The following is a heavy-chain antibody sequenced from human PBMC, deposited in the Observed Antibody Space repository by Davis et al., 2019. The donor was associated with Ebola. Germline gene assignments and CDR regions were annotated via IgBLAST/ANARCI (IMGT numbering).Heavy chain of an antibody. V-gene: IGHV1-2*06. D-gene: IGHD2-15*01. CDR1: GYTFTSYG. CDR2: INPSSGDT. Sequence: AASAMVSCKASGYTFTSYGISWVRQAPGQGLEWMGRINPSSGDTNYAQKFQGRVTMTTDTSIRTAYMELSRLRSDDTAVYFCARYCSGGSCSSESLDYWGQGTLVTVPS. J-gene: IGHJ4*02. CDR3: ARYCSGGSCSSESLDY.